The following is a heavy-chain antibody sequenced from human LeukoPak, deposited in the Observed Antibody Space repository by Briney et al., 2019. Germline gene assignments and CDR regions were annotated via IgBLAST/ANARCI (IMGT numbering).Heavy chain of an antibody. Sequence: PSETLSLTCTVSGGSISSYYWTWIRQPPGKGLDWIGYIYYSGSTNYNPSLKSRVTTSVDTSKNQFSLKLTSVTAADTAVYYCARDSRYCSGGGCYSDAFDIWGQGTMVTVSS. J-gene: IGHJ3*02. CDR2: IYYSGST. CDR1: GGSISSYY. V-gene: IGHV4-59*01. CDR3: ARDSRYCSGGGCYSDAFDI. D-gene: IGHD2-15*01.